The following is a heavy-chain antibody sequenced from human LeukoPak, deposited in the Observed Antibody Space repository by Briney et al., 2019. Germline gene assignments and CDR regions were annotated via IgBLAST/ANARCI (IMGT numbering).Heavy chain of an antibody. J-gene: IGHJ6*03. CDR1: GGSFSGYY. Sequence: PSETLSLTCAVYGGSFSGYYWSWIRQPPGKGLEWIGEINHSGSTNYNPSLKSRVTISVDTSKNQFSLKLSSVTAADTAVYYCARGRSGYYYYYYMDVWGKGTTVTVSS. D-gene: IGHD3-10*01. CDR3: ARGRSGYYYYYYMDV. V-gene: IGHV4-34*01. CDR2: INHSGST.